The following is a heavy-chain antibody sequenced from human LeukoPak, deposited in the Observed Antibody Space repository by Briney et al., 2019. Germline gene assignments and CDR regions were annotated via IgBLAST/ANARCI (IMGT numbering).Heavy chain of an antibody. J-gene: IGHJ6*03. CDR3: ARRYCSSTRCSGDYYYCMVV. D-gene: IGHD2-2*01. V-gene: IGHV1-18*01. CDR1: GYTFTSYG. CDR2: ISAYNGNT. Sequence: ASVKVSCKASGYTFTSYGISWVRQAPGQGLEWMGWISAYNGNTNYAQKLQGRVTMTTDTSTSTAYMELRSLRSDDTAVYYCARRYCSSTRCSGDYYYCMVVWGKGATVTVSS.